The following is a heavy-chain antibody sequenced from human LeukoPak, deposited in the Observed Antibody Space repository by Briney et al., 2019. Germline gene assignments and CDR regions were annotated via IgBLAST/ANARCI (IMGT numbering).Heavy chain of an antibody. CDR3: TIISSDYYYGMDV. CDR1: GYTLTELS. CDR2: FDPEDGET. V-gene: IGHV1-24*01. Sequence: ASVKVSGKVSGYTLTELSMHWVGQAPGKGLEWMGGFDPEDGETIYAQKFQGRVTMTEDTSTDTAYMELSSLRSEDTAVYYCTIISSDYYYGMDVWGKGTTVTVSS. J-gene: IGHJ6*04. D-gene: IGHD3-10*01.